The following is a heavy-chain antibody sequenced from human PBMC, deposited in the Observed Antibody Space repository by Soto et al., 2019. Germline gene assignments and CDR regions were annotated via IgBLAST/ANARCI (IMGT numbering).Heavy chain of an antibody. V-gene: IGHV1-3*01. CDR1: GYTFINYG. CDR2: LNAGNGNT. Sequence: ASVKVSCKASGYTFINYGIHWVRQAPGQRLEWMGWLNAGNGNTKYSQNFQDRVTITRDTSASTAYMELSSLRSEDTAVFYCARSGYSSGWYHWYFDLWGRGTLVTVSS. D-gene: IGHD6-19*01. CDR3: ARSGYSSGWYHWYFDL. J-gene: IGHJ2*01.